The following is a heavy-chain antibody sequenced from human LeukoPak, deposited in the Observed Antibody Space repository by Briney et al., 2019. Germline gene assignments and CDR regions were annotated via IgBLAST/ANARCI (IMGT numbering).Heavy chain of an antibody. CDR2: ISSNGGST. CDR3: ARDSGSYGGDY. CDR1: GFTFSSYA. D-gene: IGHD1-26*01. J-gene: IGHJ4*02. Sequence: GGSLRLSFAASGFTFSSYAMHWVRQAPGKGLEYVSAISSNGGSTYYANSVKGRFTISRDNSKNTLYLQMGSLRAEDMAVYYCARDSGSYGGDYWGQGTLVTVSS. V-gene: IGHV3-64*01.